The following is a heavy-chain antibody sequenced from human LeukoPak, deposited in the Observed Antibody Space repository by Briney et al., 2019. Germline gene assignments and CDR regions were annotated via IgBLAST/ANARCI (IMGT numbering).Heavy chain of an antibody. CDR1: GYTFTGYY. Sequence: ASVKVSCKASGYTFTGYYMHWVRQAPGQGLEWMGWINPNSGGTNYAQKFQGRVTVTRDTSISTAYMELSRLRSDDTAVYYCARGDSLIQRWLQFYYFDYWGQGTLVTVSS. CDR3: ARGDSLIQRWLQFYYFDY. V-gene: IGHV1-2*02. J-gene: IGHJ4*02. D-gene: IGHD5-24*01. CDR2: INPNSGGT.